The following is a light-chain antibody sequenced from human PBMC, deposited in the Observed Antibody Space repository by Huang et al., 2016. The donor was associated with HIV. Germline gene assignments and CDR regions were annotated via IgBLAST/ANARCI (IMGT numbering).Light chain of an antibody. CDR1: QDIGTS. CDR2: GAS. Sequence: AVHLTQSPSSLSASVGDTVIISCRASQDIGTSLAWYQHKTGKAPKLLISGASSLQAGVPSRFSGDAAGTDFTLFINDLQTEDFATYDCQQLHSYPITFGQGTRLDIK. V-gene: IGKV1-13*02. J-gene: IGKJ5*01. CDR3: QQLHSYPIT.